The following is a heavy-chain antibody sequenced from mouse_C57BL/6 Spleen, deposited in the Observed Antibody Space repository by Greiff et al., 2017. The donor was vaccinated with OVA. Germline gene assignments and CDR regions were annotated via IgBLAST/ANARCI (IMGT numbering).Heavy chain of an antibody. Sequence: EVKLVESGPGLAKPSQSLSLTCSVTGYSITSGYYWNWIRQFPGNKLEWMGYISYDGSNNYNPSLKNRISITRDTSKNQFFLKLNSVTTEDTATYYCARGPGDAMDYWGQGTSVTVSS. CDR2: ISYDGSN. CDR1: GYSITSGYY. CDR3: ARGPGDAMDY. V-gene: IGHV3-6*01. D-gene: IGHD3-1*01. J-gene: IGHJ4*01.